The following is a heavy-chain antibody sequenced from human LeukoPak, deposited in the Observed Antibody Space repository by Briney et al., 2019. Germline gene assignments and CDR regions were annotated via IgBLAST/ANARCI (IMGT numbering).Heavy chain of an antibody. Sequence: PGGSLRLSCAASGFTFSSYWMSWVRQAPGKGLEWVANIKQDGSEKYYVDSVKGRFTISRDNAKNSLYLQMNSLRAEDTAVYYCARDRWFGELSGGFDYGGQGTLVTVSS. V-gene: IGHV3-7*01. CDR2: IKQDGSEK. J-gene: IGHJ4*02. D-gene: IGHD3-10*01. CDR1: GFTFSSYW. CDR3: ARDRWFGELSGGFDY.